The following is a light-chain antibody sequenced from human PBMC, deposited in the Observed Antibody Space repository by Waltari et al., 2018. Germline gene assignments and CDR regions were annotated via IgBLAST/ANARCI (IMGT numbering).Light chain of an antibody. CDR2: DVN. V-gene: IGLV2-8*02. J-gene: IGLJ2*01. CDR1: SSDVGKYKF. Sequence: QSALTQPPSASRSSGQSVTISCTGTSSDVGKYKFVSWYQQHPGKAPKLMIYDVNKPPSGFPDRFSGSKSGNTASLIVSGLQAEDEADYFCCSYSCGNTLLFGGGTKLTVL. CDR3: CSYSCGNTLL.